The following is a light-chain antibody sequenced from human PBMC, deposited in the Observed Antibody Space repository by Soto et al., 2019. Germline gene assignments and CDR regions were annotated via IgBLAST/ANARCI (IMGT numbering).Light chain of an antibody. CDR2: GAS. CDR3: QQYGSSPSWT. Sequence: EIVLTQSPGTPSLSPGERATLSCRASQSVSSSYLAWYQQKPGQAPRLLIYGASSRATVIPDRFSGSGSGTDFTLTISRLEPEDFAVYYCQQYGSSPSWTFGQGTKVE. J-gene: IGKJ1*01. V-gene: IGKV3-20*01. CDR1: QSVSSSY.